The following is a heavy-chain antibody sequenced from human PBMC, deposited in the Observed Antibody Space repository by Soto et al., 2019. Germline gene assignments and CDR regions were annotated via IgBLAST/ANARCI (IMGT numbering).Heavy chain of an antibody. V-gene: IGHV3-21*01. Sequence: GGSLRLSCAASGFTFSSYSMNWVRQAPGKGLEWVSSISSSSSYIYYADSVKGRFTISRDNAKNSLYLQMNSRRAEDTAVYYCARGWELLINYYYGMDVWGQGTTVTVSS. CDR1: GFTFSSYS. D-gene: IGHD1-26*01. J-gene: IGHJ6*02. CDR3: ARGWELLINYYYGMDV. CDR2: ISSSSSYI.